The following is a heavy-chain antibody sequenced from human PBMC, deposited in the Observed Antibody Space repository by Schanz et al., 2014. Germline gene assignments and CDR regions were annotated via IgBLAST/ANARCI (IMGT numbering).Heavy chain of an antibody. V-gene: IGHV3-23*03. Sequence: EVQLVESGGGLVQPGGSLRLSCAASRFTFSSYAMSWVRQAPGKGLEWVAVIYSGGSTFYTDSVKGRFTISRDNSKNTLYLQMNSLIAEDTAVYYCAKCIGWYGRCAFDIWGQGTMVTVSS. CDR3: AKCIGWYGRCAFDI. CDR1: RFTFSSYA. CDR2: IYSGGST. J-gene: IGHJ3*02. D-gene: IGHD6-19*01.